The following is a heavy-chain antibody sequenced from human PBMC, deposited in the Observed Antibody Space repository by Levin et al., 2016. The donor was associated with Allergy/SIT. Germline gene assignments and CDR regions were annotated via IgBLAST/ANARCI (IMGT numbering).Heavy chain of an antibody. J-gene: IGHJ4*02. CDR2: IRYDGSNK. Sequence: GGSLRLSCAASGFTFSSYGMHWVRQAPGKGLEWVAFIRYDGSNKYYADSVKGRFTISRDNSKNTLYLQMNSLRAEDTAVYYCANRIIKSGYPYFDYWGQGTLVTVSS. CDR3: ANRIIKSGYPYFDY. CDR1: GFTFSSYG. V-gene: IGHV3-30*02. D-gene: IGHD3-3*01.